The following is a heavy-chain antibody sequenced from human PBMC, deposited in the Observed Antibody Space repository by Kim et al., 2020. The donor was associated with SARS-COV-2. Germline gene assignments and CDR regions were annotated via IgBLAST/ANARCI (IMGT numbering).Heavy chain of an antibody. J-gene: IGHJ4*02. Sequence: ASVKVSCKASGYTFKSYPIHWLRQAPGQRLEWMGWVNAANDETKYSQKFQGRVTITRDTSANTAYMDLRSLTFEDTAIYYRARDMNPTVYDYWGQGTLVTVSS. CDR1: GYTFKSYP. CDR2: VNAANDET. V-gene: IGHV1-3*01. D-gene: IGHD4-4*01. CDR3: ARDMNPTVYDY.